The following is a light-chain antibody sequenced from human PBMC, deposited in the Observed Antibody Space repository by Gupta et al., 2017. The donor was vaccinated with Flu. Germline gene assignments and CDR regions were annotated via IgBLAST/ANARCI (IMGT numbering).Light chain of an antibody. CDR1: QSINSW. CDR2: KAS. J-gene: IGKJ1*01. Sequence: GDRITITCRASQSINSWLAWYQQKPGKAPNVLIYKASSLESGVPSRFRGTESGTEFTLSITSLQPDDFATYYCQQYDTYPWTFGRGTKVESK. CDR3: QQYDTYPWT. V-gene: IGKV1-5*03.